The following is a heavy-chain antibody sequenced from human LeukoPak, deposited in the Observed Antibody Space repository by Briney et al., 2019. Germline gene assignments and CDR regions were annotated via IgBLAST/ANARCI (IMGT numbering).Heavy chain of an antibody. CDR2: IYYSGST. Sequence: PSETLSLTCTVSGGSISSYYWSWIRQPPGKGLEWIGYIYYSGSTNYNPSLKSRVTISVDTSKNQFSLKLTSVTAADTAVNYCARDYDFWSGYYNWGQGTLVTVSS. V-gene: IGHV4-59*12. CDR3: ARDYDFWSGYYN. D-gene: IGHD3-3*01. J-gene: IGHJ4*02. CDR1: GGSISSYY.